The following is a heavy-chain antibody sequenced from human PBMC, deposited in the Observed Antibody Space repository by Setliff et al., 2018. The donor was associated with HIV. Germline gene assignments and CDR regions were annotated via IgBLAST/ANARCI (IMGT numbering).Heavy chain of an antibody. Sequence: GASVKVSCKISGDTLTEVSMHWVRQAPGKGLEWMGYYDPQDGKTIYAQKFKGRVTMTRYTSISTAYMELSGLRSDDKAVYYCARVDDFWSGPNTAGYMDVWGKGTTVTVSS. J-gene: IGHJ6*03. CDR2: YDPQDGKT. CDR1: GDTLTEVS. V-gene: IGHV1-24*01. CDR3: ARVDDFWSGPNTAGYMDV. D-gene: IGHD3-3*01.